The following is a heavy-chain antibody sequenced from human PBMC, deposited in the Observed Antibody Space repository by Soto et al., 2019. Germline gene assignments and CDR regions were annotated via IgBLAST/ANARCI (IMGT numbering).Heavy chain of an antibody. CDR1: GGSISSSSYY. J-gene: IGHJ4*02. CDR2: IHYSGST. V-gene: IGHV4-39*01. Sequence: QLQLQESGPGLVKPSETLSLTCTVSGGSISSSSYYWGWIRQPPGKGLEWIGSIHYSGSTYYNPSLKSRITISIDTSKNQFSLKLSSVTAADPAVYYGARHQQWLVQPCFDYWGQGTLVTVSS. CDR3: ARHQQWLVQPCFDY. D-gene: IGHD6-19*01.